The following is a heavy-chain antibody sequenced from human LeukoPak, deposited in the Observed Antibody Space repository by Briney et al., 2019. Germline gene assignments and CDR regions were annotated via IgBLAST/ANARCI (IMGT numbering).Heavy chain of an antibody. D-gene: IGHD3-22*01. Sequence: PGGSLRLSCAASGFTFSSYAMSWVRQAPGKGLEWVSVIYSGGSTYYADSVKGRFTISRDNSKNTLYLQMNSLRAEDTAVYYCARGYYDSSGSFDYWGQGTLVTVSS. CDR3: ARGYYDSSGSFDY. J-gene: IGHJ4*02. CDR2: IYSGGST. V-gene: IGHV3-66*01. CDR1: GFTFSSYA.